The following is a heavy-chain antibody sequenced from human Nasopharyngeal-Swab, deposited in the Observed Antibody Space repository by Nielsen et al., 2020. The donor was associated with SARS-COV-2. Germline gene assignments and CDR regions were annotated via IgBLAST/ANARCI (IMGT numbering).Heavy chain of an antibody. CDR1: GFTFSSYG. D-gene: IGHD3-10*01. J-gene: IGHJ5*02. CDR3: ARDFSYGSGSGWFDP. V-gene: IGHV3-33*01. Sequence: GESLKISCAASGFTFSSYGMHWVRQAPGKGLEWVAVIWYDGSNKYYADSVKGRFTISRDNSKNTLYLQMNSLRAEDTAVYYCARDFSYGSGSGWFDPWGQGTLVTVSS. CDR2: IWYDGSNK.